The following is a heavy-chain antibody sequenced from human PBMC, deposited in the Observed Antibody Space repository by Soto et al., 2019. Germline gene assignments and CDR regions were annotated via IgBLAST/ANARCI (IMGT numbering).Heavy chain of an antibody. Sequence: QVQLVQSGAEVKKPGSSVKVSCKASGGTFSSYAISWVRQAPGQGLEWMGGLIPIFGTADYAQKFQGRVTITADESTSTAYMELSSLRSDDTAVYYFATHTVVTPGNYYSGMDVWGKGTTVTVSS. J-gene: IGHJ6*04. CDR3: ATHTVVTPGNYYSGMDV. D-gene: IGHD4-4*01. CDR1: GGTFSSYA. V-gene: IGHV1-69*12. CDR2: LIPIFGTA.